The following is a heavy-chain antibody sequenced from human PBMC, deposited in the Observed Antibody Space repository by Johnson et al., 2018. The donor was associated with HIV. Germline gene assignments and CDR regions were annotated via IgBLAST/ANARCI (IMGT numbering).Heavy chain of an antibody. CDR1: GFTFSSYA. D-gene: IGHD6-6*01. CDR2: ISGSVGRP. CDR3: AKDLDSSSWGAFDI. J-gene: IGHJ3*02. Sequence: VQLVESGGGLVQPGRSLRLSCAASGFTFSSYAMSWVRQAPGMGLGWVSAISGSVGRPYYADSVKGRFTISRDNSKNTLYLQMNSLRAEDTAVYYCAKDLDSSSWGAFDIWGQGTMVTVSS. V-gene: IGHV3-23*04.